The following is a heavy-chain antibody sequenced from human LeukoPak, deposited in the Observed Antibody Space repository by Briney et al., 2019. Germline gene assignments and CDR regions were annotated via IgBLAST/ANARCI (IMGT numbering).Heavy chain of an antibody. V-gene: IGHV3-7*01. J-gene: IGHJ6*03. CDR1: GFTFSSYW. CDR3: AKALVVVPSYYMDV. Sequence: PGGSLRLSCAASGFTFSSYWMSWVRQAPGKGLEWVANIKQDGSEKYYVDSVKGRFTISRDNAKNSLYLQMNSLRAEDTAVYYCAKALVVVPSYYMDVWGKGTTVTVSS. D-gene: IGHD2-2*01. CDR2: IKQDGSEK.